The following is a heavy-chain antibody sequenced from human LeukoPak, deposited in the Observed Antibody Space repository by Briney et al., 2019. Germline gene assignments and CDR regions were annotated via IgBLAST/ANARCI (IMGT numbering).Heavy chain of an antibody. Sequence: GGSLRLSCAASGFTFSSYWMSWVRQAPGKGLEWVANIKQDGGEKYYVDSVKGRFTISRDNAKNSLYLQMNSLRAEDTAVYYCARDMRSYDSSGYYRSFAFDIWGQGTMVTVSS. CDR1: GFTFSSYW. V-gene: IGHV3-7*01. J-gene: IGHJ3*02. CDR2: IKQDGGEK. D-gene: IGHD3-22*01. CDR3: ARDMRSYDSSGYYRSFAFDI.